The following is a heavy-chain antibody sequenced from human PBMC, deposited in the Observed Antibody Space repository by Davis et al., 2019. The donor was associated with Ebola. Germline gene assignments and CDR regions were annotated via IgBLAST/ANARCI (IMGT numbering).Heavy chain of an antibody. J-gene: IGHJ4*02. CDR1: GFTFSSYG. V-gene: IGHV3-33*01. CDR2: IWYDGSNK. D-gene: IGHD6-19*01. CDR3: ARARSSGWYPTIDY. Sequence: PGGSLRLSCAASGFTFSSYGMHWVRQAPGKGLEWVAVIWYDGSNKYYADSVKGRFTISRDNSKNTLYLQMNSLRAEDTAVYYCARARSSGWYPTIDYWGQGTLVTVSS.